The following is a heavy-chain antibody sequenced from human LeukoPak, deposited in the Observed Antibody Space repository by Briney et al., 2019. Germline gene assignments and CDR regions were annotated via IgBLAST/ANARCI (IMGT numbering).Heavy chain of an antibody. CDR1: GFTFSSYG. V-gene: IGHV3-33*01. J-gene: IGHJ4*02. CDR3: ARVAAGYSVNYFDY. D-gene: IGHD4-23*01. Sequence: PGGSLRLSCAASGFTFSSYGMHWVRQAPGKGLEWVAVIWYDGSNKYYADSVKGRFTISRDNSKNTLYLQMNSLRAEDTAVYYCARVAAGYSVNYFDYWGQGTLVTVSS. CDR2: IWYDGSNK.